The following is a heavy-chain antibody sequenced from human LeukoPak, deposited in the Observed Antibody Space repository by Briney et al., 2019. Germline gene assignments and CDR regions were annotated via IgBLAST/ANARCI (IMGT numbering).Heavy chain of an antibody. Sequence: SETLSLTCTVSGGSISSYYWSWIRQPPGKGLEWIGYIYYSGGTNYNPSLKSRVTISVDTSKNQFSLKLSSVTAADTAVYYCARRYGGFDYWGQGTLVTVSS. CDR1: GGSISSYY. CDR3: ARRYGGFDY. V-gene: IGHV4-59*01. D-gene: IGHD3-10*01. CDR2: IYYSGGT. J-gene: IGHJ4*02.